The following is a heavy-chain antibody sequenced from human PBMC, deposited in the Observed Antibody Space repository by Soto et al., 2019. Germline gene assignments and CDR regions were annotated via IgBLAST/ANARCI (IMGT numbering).Heavy chain of an antibody. D-gene: IGHD1-26*01. Sequence: SVKVSCKGSSDTFTKYGISWVRQAPGQGLEWMGRIIPILGIANYAQKFQGRVTITADKSTSTAYMELSSLRSEDTAVYYCAREAKSGPFDYWGQGTLVTVSS. J-gene: IGHJ4*02. CDR2: IIPILGIA. V-gene: IGHV1-69*04. CDR1: SDTFTKYG. CDR3: AREAKSGPFDY.